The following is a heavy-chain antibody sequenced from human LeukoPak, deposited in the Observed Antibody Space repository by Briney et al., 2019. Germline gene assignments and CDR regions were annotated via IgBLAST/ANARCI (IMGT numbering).Heavy chain of an antibody. Sequence: KPSGTLSLTCTVSGGSISSYYWSWIRQPPGKGLEWIGYIYYSGSTNYNPSLKSRVTISVDTSKNQFSLKLSSVTAADTAVYYCARSDTAMVTFYWGQGTLVTVSS. CDR2: IYYSGST. V-gene: IGHV4-59*01. CDR1: GGSISSYY. CDR3: ARSDTAMVTFY. D-gene: IGHD5-18*01. J-gene: IGHJ4*02.